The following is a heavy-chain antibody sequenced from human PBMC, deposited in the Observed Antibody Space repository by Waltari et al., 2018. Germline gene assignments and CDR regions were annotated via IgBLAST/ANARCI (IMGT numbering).Heavy chain of an antibody. CDR2: IITSIGNP. CDR3: TREVVPAATIVVNWFDP. Sequence: QVQLVQSGSELKKPGASVKVSCKASGYTFTSYAINWVRQAPGQGLELMGWIITSIGNPTYAQGVTGRFVFSLDTSVSTAYLQINNLQADDTAIYYCTREVVPAATIVVNWFDPWGQGTLVTVSS. V-gene: IGHV7-4-1*02. CDR1: GYTFTSYA. J-gene: IGHJ5*02. D-gene: IGHD2-2*01.